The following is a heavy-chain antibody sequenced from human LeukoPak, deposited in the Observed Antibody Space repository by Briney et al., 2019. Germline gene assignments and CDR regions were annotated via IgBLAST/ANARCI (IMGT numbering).Heavy chain of an antibody. CDR2: ISYDGNNK. Sequence: GRSLRLSCAASGLTFSSYAMHWVRQAPGRGLDWVSVISYDGNNKYYADSVKGRFTISRDNSKNTMDLQMNSLRVEDSAVYFCTAGTRRGDGYDSHYWGQGTLVTVSS. CDR1: GLTFSSYA. V-gene: IGHV3-30-3*01. J-gene: IGHJ4*02. CDR3: TAGTRRGDGYDSHY. D-gene: IGHD5-24*01.